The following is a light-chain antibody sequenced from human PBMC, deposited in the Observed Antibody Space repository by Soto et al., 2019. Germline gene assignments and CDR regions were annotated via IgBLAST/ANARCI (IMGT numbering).Light chain of an antibody. CDR2: GAS. CDR1: QSVSSSY. Sequence: EIVLTQSPGTLSLSPGERATLSCRASQSVSSSYLAWYQQKPGQAPRLLIYGASSRATGIPDRFSGSGSGTDFTLAISSLEPEDFAVYYCQQYGRSTITFGQGTRLEIK. V-gene: IGKV3-20*01. J-gene: IGKJ5*01. CDR3: QQYGRSTIT.